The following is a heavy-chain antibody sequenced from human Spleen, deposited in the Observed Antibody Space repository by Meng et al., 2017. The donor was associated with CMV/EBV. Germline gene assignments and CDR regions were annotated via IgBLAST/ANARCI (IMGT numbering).Heavy chain of an antibody. Sequence: GGSLRLSCAASGFTFNRFAINWVRQASGKGLEWVAIISDDGTNKHYANSVKGRFTISRDNSKNTLYLQMNSLRTEDTAVYYCARDKFPGVGAPAGVWYYYYGMDVWGQGTTVTVSS. J-gene: IGHJ6*02. CDR1: GFTFNRFA. D-gene: IGHD1-26*01. CDR2: ISDDGTNK. CDR3: ARDKFPGVGAPAGVWYYYYGMDV. V-gene: IGHV3-30*04.